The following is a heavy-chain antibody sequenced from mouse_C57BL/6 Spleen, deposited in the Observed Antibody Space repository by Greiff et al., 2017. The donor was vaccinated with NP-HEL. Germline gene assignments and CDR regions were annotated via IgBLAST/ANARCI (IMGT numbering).Heavy chain of an antibody. D-gene: IGHD1-1*01. J-gene: IGHJ4*01. CDR1: GFTFSNYW. CDR3: TVWGAYYSAMDY. Sequence: EVQLVESGGGLVQPGGSMKLSCVASGFTFSNYWMNWVRQSPEKGLEWVAQIRFKSDNYATHYAESVKGRFTISRDDSKRSVYLQMNNLKAEDTGIYYLTVWGAYYSAMDYWRQGTSVTDSS. V-gene: IGHV6-3*01. CDR2: IRFKSDNYAT.